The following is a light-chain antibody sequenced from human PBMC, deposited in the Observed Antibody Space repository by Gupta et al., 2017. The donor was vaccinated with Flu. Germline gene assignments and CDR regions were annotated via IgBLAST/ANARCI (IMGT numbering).Light chain of an antibody. CDR2: DK. Sequence: SSELTQDPAVSVALGQTVRIACQGDSLRRCYASWYQQKPGQAPTLVIYDKKRPSGTPDRFSDSSSGNTASLTITGAQAEDEADYYCSCRDSSATHPIFGGGTRLNVL. CDR1: SLRRCY. J-gene: IGLJ2*01. CDR3: SCRDSSATHPI. V-gene: IGLV3-19*01.